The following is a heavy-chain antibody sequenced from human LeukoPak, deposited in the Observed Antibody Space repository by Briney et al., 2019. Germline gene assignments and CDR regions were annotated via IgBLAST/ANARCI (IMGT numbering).Heavy chain of an antibody. CDR1: GGSISSYY. V-gene: IGHV4-59*01. CDR2: IYYSGST. J-gene: IGHJ4*02. CDR3: ARESNGEMATTYFDY. D-gene: IGHD5-24*01. Sequence: SETLSLTCTVSGGSISSYYWSWIRQPPGKGLEWIGYIYYSGSTNYNPSLKSRVTISVDTSKNQFSLKLSSATAADTAVYYCARESNGEMATTYFDYWGQGTLVTVSS.